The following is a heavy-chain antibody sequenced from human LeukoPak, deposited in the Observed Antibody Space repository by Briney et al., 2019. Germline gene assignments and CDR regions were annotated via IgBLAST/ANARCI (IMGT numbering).Heavy chain of an antibody. CDR1: GFTFSSYG. CDR3: AKRFVISSWFRDGFDI. D-gene: IGHD6-13*01. J-gene: IGHJ3*02. Sequence: GGSLRLSCAASGFTFSSYGMHWVRQAPGKGLEWVAFTRYDGSNKYYADSVKGRFTISRDNSKNTLYLQMNSLRAEDTAVYYCAKRFVISSWFRDGFDIWGQGTMVTVSS. V-gene: IGHV3-30*02. CDR2: TRYDGSNK.